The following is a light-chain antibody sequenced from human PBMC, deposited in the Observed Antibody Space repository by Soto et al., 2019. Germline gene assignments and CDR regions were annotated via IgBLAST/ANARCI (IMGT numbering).Light chain of an antibody. CDR3: QSYDSSLSGLV. CDR1: SSNIGAGYD. J-gene: IGLJ3*02. CDR2: GNN. Sequence: QSVLTQPPSVSGAPGQRVTISCTGSSSNIGAGYDVHWYQQLPGTAPKLIIFGNNNRPSGVPDRFSGSKSGTSASLAITGLQAEDEADYYFQSYDSSLSGLVFGGGTKLTVL. V-gene: IGLV1-40*01.